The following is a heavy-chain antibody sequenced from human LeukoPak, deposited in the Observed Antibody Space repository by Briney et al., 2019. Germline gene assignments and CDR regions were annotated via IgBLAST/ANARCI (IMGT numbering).Heavy chain of an antibody. CDR3: ARHMYSSSWYRRHYYMDV. CDR1: GGSISSSSYY. CDR2: IYYSGST. J-gene: IGHJ6*03. Sequence: PSETLSLTCTVAGGSISSSSYYWGWIRQPPGKGLEWIGSIYYSGSTYYNPSLKSRVTISVDTSKNQFSLKLSSVTAADTAVYYCARHMYSSSWYRRHYYMDVWGKGTTVTVSS. D-gene: IGHD6-13*01. V-gene: IGHV4-39*01.